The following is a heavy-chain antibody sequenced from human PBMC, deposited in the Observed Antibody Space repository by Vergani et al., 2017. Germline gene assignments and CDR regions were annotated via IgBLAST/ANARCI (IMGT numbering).Heavy chain of an antibody. CDR1: GGSFSGYY. Sequence: QVQLQQWGAGLLTPSETLSLTCAVYGGSFSGYYWSWIRQPPGKGLEWIGEINHSGSTNYHPSLKSRVTISVDTSKNQFSLKLSSVTAADTAVYYCARPSSCGIKLPRVAFDIWGQGTMVTVSS. CDR3: ARPSSCGIKLPRVAFDI. D-gene: IGHD1-14*01. CDR2: INHSGST. V-gene: IGHV4-34*01. J-gene: IGHJ3*02.